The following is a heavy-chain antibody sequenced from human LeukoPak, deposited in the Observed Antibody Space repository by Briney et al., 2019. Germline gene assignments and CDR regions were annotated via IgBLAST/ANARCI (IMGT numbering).Heavy chain of an antibody. CDR3: ARGQQWLPHFDY. Sequence: PSETLSLTCTVSGGSISSGDYYWSRIRQPPGKGLEWIGYIYYRGRTYYNPSLKSRVTISVDTSKNQFSLKLSSVTAADTAVYYCARGQQWLPHFDYWGQGTLVTVSS. V-gene: IGHV4-30-4*08. J-gene: IGHJ4*02. CDR2: IYYRGRT. CDR1: GGSISSGDYY. D-gene: IGHD6-19*01.